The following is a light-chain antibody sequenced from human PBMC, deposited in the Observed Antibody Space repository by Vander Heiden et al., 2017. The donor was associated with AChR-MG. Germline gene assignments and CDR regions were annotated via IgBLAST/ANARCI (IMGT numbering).Light chain of an antibody. CDR3: QQRSSWPRT. Sequence: EIVLTQSPATLSLSPGDRATLSCRASQSVGIYLAWYQHKPGQAPSLLIHRASNRAAGVPTRFSGSGSGTDFTLTISRVEPEDFAVYYCQQRSSWPRTFGQRTKVEVK. J-gene: IGKJ1*01. CDR2: RAS. V-gene: IGKV3-11*01. CDR1: QSVGIY.